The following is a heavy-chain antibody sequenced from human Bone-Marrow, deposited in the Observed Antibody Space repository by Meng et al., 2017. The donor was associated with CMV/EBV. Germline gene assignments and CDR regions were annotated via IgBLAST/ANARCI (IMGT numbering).Heavy chain of an antibody. CDR3: ATVSRGTFFYYDSSGYSAASWFDP. CDR1: Y. D-gene: IGHD3-22*01. J-gene: IGHJ5*02. CDR2: VDPEDGET. Sequence: YMHWVQQAPGKGLEWMGLVDPEDGETIYAEKFQGRVTITADTSTDTAYMELSSLRSEDTAVYYCATVSRGTFFYYDSSGYSAASWFDPWGQGTLVTVSS. V-gene: IGHV1-69-2*01.